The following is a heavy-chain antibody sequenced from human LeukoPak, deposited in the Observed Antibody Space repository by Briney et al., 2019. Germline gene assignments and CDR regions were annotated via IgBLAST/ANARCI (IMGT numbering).Heavy chain of an antibody. D-gene: IGHD4-17*01. J-gene: IGHJ4*02. V-gene: IGHV3-23*01. CDR2: ISDSGGST. CDR3: ARDEYGDYEPLDY. CDR1: GFTFSSYA. Sequence: GGSLRLSCAASGFTFSSYAMSWVRQAPGKGLEWVSTISDSGGSTYYADSVKGRFTISRDNSNNTLYLQMNSLRAEDTAVYYCARDEYGDYEPLDYWGQGTLVTVSS.